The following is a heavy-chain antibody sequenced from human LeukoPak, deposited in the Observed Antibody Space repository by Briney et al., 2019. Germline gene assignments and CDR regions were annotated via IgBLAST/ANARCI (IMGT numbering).Heavy chain of an antibody. Sequence: SETLSLTCTVSGGSISSSSYYWGWIRQPPGKGLEWIGSIYYSGSTYYNPSLKSQVTISVDTSKNQFSLKLSSVTAADTAVYYCASDVSRRIAVAGYFDYWGQGTLVTVSS. D-gene: IGHD6-19*01. CDR1: GGSISSSSYY. J-gene: IGHJ4*02. CDR2: IYYSGST. V-gene: IGHV4-39*01. CDR3: ASDVSRRIAVAGYFDY.